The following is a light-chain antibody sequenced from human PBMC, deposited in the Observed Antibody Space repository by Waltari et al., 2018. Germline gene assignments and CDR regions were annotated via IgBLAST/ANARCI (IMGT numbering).Light chain of an antibody. J-gene: IGKJ1*01. CDR3: QQYYTYSLWA. CDR2: GAS. Sequence: DILMTQSPSTLSASVGDSVTITCRASQSINTYLAWYQQKPGKAPKLLIYGASTLESGVPGRFSGTGSGTEFTLTISSLQPDDFATYYCQQYYTYSLWAFGQGTKVETK. V-gene: IGKV1-5*01. CDR1: QSINTY.